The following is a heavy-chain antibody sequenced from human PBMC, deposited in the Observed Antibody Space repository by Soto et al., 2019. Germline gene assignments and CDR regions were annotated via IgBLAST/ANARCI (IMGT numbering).Heavy chain of an antibody. V-gene: IGHV4-30-4*01. CDR1: GGSISSDDYY. CDR2: IHSSGSI. CDR3: ARDLDGLHDDTSGPFPRPG. Sequence: PSETLSLTCTVAGGSISSDDYYWSWIRQAPGRGLEWIGYIHSSGSIYYNQSLKSRATMSIDTAGNQFSLKVSSVTVADTAVYYCARDLDGLHDDTSGPFPRPGWGQGTMVTVSS. J-gene: IGHJ1*01. D-gene: IGHD3-22*01.